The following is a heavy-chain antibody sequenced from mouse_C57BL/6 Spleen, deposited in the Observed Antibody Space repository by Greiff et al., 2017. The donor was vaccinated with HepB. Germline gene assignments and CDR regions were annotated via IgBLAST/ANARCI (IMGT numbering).Heavy chain of an antibody. Sequence: VQLQQSGTELVKPGASVKLSCKASGYTFTSYWMHWVKQRPGQGLEWIGNINPSNGGTNYNEKFKSKATRTVDKSSSKAYMQLSSLTSEDSEFYYGARGYYDYYGPWFAYWGQGTLVTVSA. D-gene: IGHD2-4*01. CDR2: INPSNGGT. J-gene: IGHJ3*01. V-gene: IGHV1-53*01. CDR3: ARGYYDYYGPWFAY. CDR1: GYTFTSYW.